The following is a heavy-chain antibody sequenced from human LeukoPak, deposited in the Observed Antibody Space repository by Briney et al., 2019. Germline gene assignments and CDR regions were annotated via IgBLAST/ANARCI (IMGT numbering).Heavy chain of an antibody. CDR3: ARGFSEPFDR. V-gene: IGHV4-59*02. CDR1: GGSVSTSH. J-gene: IGHJ4*02. Sequence: PSETLSLTCTVSGGSVSTSHWNWVRQPPGKGLEWIGNVDYNGGTKYNPSLRSRVTISLDTSKNQFSLKLKFVTAADTALYYCARGFSEPFDRWGQGNLVTVSS. CDR2: VDYNGGT. D-gene: IGHD3-10*01.